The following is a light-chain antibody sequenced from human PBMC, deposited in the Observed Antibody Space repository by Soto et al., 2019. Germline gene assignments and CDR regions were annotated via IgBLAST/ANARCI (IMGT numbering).Light chain of an antibody. Sequence: SYELTQPPSVSVAPGQTARITCGGNNIGSKSVHWCQQKPGQAPVLVVYDDSDRPSGIPERSSGSNSGNTATLTISRVEAGDEADYYCQVWDSTHVVFGGGTQLTVL. V-gene: IGLV3-21*02. J-gene: IGLJ2*01. CDR2: DDS. CDR1: NIGSKS. CDR3: QVWDSTHVV.